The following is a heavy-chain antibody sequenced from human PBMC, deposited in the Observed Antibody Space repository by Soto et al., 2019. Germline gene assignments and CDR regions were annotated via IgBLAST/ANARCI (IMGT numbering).Heavy chain of an antibody. CDR3: ARDIVATIPYYYYGMDV. V-gene: IGHV3-30-3*01. J-gene: IGHJ6*02. CDR1: GFTFSSYA. Sequence: VESLRFSCAASGFTFSSYAMHWVRQAPGKGLVWVAVISYDGSNKYYSDSVKGRFTISRDNSKNPLYLQMNSLRAEDTAVYYCARDIVATIPYYYYGMDVWGQGTTVTVSS. CDR2: ISYDGSNK. D-gene: IGHD5-12*01.